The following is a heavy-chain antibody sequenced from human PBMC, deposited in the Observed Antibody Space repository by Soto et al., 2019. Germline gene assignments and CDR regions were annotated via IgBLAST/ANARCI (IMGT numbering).Heavy chain of an antibody. CDR3: SSSYYAFWRGYYTAHNWFDP. Sequence: SDTLSLTYTVSDGSISSSSYYWDWIRRPPGKGLEWTGSIYYSGSTYYNPSLKTRVTISVDTSKNQLSLKLNSVTAADTAVYYCSSSYYAFWRGYYTAHNWFDPWGPGILVTVSS. CDR2: IYYSGST. CDR1: DGSISSSSYY. V-gene: IGHV4-39*01. D-gene: IGHD3-3*01. J-gene: IGHJ5*02.